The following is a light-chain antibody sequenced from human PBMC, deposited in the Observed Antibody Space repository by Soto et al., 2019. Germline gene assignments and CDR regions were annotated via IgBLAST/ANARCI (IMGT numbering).Light chain of an antibody. J-gene: IGKJ5*01. CDR3: QQYYSTLPIT. CDR2: WAS. CDR1: QSVFSNSNNKKY. V-gene: IGKV4-1*01. Sequence: DIVMTQSAYSLSVSLGERATINCKSSQSVFSNSNNKKYLAWYQQKPGQPPKLLIHWASIRESGVPDRFSGSGSGTDFTLTISSLQAEDVAVYYCQQYYSTLPITFGQGTRLEIK.